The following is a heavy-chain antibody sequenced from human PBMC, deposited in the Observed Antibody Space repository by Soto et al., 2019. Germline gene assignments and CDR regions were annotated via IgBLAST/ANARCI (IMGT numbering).Heavy chain of an antibody. V-gene: IGHV3-30-3*01. CDR2: ISYDGSNK. CDR1: GFTFSSYA. D-gene: IGHD2-2*01. CDR3: ARGASTSDGGYYYYYHGMDV. Sequence: GGSLRLSCAASGFTFSSYAMHWVRQAPGKGLEWVAVISYDGSNKYYADSVKGRFTISRDNSKNTLYLQMNSLRAEDTAVYYCARGASTSDGGYYYYYHGMDVWGQGTTVTVSS. J-gene: IGHJ6*02.